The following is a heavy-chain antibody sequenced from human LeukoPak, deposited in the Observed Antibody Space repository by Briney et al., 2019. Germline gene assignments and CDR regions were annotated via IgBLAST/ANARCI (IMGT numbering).Heavy chain of an antibody. V-gene: IGHV4-31*03. J-gene: IGHJ4*02. D-gene: IGHD6-13*01. CDR1: GGSISSGGYY. CDR2: IYYSGST. CDR3: AREGVGYSSFHGYYFDY. Sequence: SETLSLTCTDSGGSISSGGYYWSWIRQHPGKGLEWSGYIYYSGSTYYNPSLKSRVTISVDTSKNQFSLKLSSVTAADTAVYYCAREGVGYSSFHGYYFDYWGQGTLVTVSS.